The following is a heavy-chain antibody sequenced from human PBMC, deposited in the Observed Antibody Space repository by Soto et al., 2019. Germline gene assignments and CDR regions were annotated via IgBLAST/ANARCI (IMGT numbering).Heavy chain of an antibody. CDR2: IIPISGTA. Sequence: QVQLVQSGAEVKKPGSSVKVSCKASGGTFSSYAISWVRQAPGQGLEWMGGIIPISGTANYAQKFQGRVTIPADESTSTAYMELRSPRSEDTAVYYCARSQGSSTSLEIYYYYYYGMDVWGQGTTVTVSS. CDR1: GGTFSSYA. CDR3: ARSQGSSTSLEIYYYYYYGMDV. V-gene: IGHV1-69*01. J-gene: IGHJ6*02. D-gene: IGHD2-2*01.